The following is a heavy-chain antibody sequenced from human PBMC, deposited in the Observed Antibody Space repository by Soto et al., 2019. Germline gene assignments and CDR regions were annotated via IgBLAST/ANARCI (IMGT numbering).Heavy chain of an antibody. CDR3: AKDRRGYSGSFDY. Sequence: QVQLVESGGGVVQPGRSLRLSCAASGFTFSSYGMHWVRQAPGKGLEWVAGISYDGSNKYYADSVKGRFTISRDNSKNTLYLQMNSLRAEDTAVYYCAKDRRGYSGSFDYWGQGTLVTVSS. CDR2: ISYDGSNK. D-gene: IGHD1-26*01. J-gene: IGHJ4*02. CDR1: GFTFSSYG. V-gene: IGHV3-30*18.